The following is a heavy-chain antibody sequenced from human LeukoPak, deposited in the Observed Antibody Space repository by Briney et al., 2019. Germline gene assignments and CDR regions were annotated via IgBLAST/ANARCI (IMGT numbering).Heavy chain of an antibody. V-gene: IGHV4-39*07. D-gene: IGHD3-3*01. CDR3: ARAFTIFGVVIWFDP. Sequence: PSETLSLTCTVSGGSISSSSYYRSWIRQPPGKGLEWIGEINHSGSTNYNPSLKSRVTISVDTSKNQFSLKLSSVTAADTAVYYCARAFTIFGVVIWFDPWGQGTLVTVSS. CDR2: INHSGST. CDR1: GGSISSSSYY. J-gene: IGHJ5*02.